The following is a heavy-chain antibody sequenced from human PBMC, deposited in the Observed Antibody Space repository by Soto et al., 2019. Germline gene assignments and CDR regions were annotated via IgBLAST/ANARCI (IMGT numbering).Heavy chain of an antibody. Sequence: GKGLEWIGEINHSGSTNYNPSLKSRVTISVDTSKNQFSLKLSSVTAADTAVYYFARGRVGATNRNCFGLCAERTLLTVSS. D-gene: IGHD1-26*01. V-gene: IGHV4-34*01. CDR2: INHSGST. J-gene: IGHJ5*02. CDR3: ARGRVGATNRNCFGL.